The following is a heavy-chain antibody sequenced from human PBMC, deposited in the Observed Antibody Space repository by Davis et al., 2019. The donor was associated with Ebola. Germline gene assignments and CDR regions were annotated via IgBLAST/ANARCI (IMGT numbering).Heavy chain of an antibody. J-gene: IGHJ4*02. D-gene: IGHD2-8*01. CDR2: ISSSSSYI. CDR1: GFTFSSYS. CDR3: AKEREGMGFDY. Sequence: GESLKISCAASGFTFSSYSMNWVRQAPGKGLEWVSSISSSSSYIYYADSVKGRFTISRDNAKNSLYLQMNSLRAEDTALYYCAKEREGMGFDYWGQGTLVTVSS. V-gene: IGHV3-21*04.